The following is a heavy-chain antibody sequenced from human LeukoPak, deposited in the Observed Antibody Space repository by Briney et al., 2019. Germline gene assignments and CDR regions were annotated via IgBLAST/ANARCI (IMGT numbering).Heavy chain of an antibody. Sequence: ASVKVSCKASGYTFTGYYMHWVRQAPGQGLEWMGWINPNSGGTNYAQKFQGRVTMTRDTSTSTVYMELSSLRSEDTAVYYCARDADTAMVNGMDVWGQGTTVTVSS. CDR2: INPNSGGT. J-gene: IGHJ6*02. D-gene: IGHD5-18*01. CDR3: ARDADTAMVNGMDV. CDR1: GYTFTGYY. V-gene: IGHV1-2*02.